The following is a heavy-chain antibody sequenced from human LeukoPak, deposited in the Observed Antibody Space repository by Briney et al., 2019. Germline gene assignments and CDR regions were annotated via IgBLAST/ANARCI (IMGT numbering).Heavy chain of an antibody. V-gene: IGHV4-34*01. Sequence: LETLSLTCAVYGGSFSGYYWSWIRQPPGKGLEWIGEINHSGSTNYNPSLKSRVTISVDTSKNQFSLKLSSVTAADTAVYYCAGRRDGYNESSVDYWGQGTLVTVSS. CDR1: GGSFSGYY. J-gene: IGHJ4*02. CDR3: AGRRDGYNESSVDY. D-gene: IGHD5-12*01. CDR2: INHSGST.